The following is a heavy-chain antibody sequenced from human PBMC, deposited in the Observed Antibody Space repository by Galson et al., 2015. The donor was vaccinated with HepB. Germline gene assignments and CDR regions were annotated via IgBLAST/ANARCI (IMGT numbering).Heavy chain of an antibody. D-gene: IGHD3-10*01. CDR3: ARGVLLWDGPDY. CDR2: INPSGGST. CDR1: GYKFTSYY. V-gene: IGHV1-46*01. J-gene: IGHJ4*02. Sequence: SVKVSCKASGYKFTSYYMHWVRQAPGQGREWMGIINPSGGSTDYAQKFRGRLTMTRDTSTSTVFMELSSLRSEDTAVYHCARGVLLWDGPDYWGQGTLVTVSS.